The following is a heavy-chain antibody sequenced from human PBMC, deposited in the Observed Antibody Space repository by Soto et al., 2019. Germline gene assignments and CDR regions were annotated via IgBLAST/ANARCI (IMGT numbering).Heavy chain of an antibody. Sequence: ASVKAYCKASGYTFTSYGISWVRQAPGQGLEWMGWISAYNGNTNYAQKLQGRVTMTTDTSTSTAYMELRSLRSDDTAVYYCARALMYYDFWSGYKYYYGMDVWGQGTTVTVSS. CDR2: ISAYNGNT. CDR3: ARALMYYDFWSGYKYYYGMDV. J-gene: IGHJ6*02. D-gene: IGHD3-3*01. CDR1: GYTFTSYG. V-gene: IGHV1-18*04.